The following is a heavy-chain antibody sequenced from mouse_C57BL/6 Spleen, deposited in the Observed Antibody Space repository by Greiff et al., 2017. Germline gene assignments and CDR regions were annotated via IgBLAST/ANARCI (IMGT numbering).Heavy chain of an antibody. CDR2: INPGSGGT. Sequence: QVQLQQSGAELVRPGTSVKVSCKASGYAFTNYLIEWVKQRPGQGLGWIGVINPGSGGTNHNEKFKGKATLTADKSSSTAYMQLSSLTSEDSAVYFCARSGVGITTVVATDAMDYWGQGTSVTVSS. D-gene: IGHD1-1*01. V-gene: IGHV1-54*01. J-gene: IGHJ4*01. CDR1: GYAFTNYL. CDR3: ARSGVGITTVVATDAMDY.